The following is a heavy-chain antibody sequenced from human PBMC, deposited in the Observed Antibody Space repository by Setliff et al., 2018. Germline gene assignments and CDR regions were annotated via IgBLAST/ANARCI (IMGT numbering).Heavy chain of an antibody. V-gene: IGHV4-61*02. CDR2: IYTSGSL. CDR1: GYSISSGYH. CDR3: ARQLPYYDFWSGYPRGCFDP. D-gene: IGHD3-3*01. Sequence: SGTLSLTCAVSGYSISSGYHWSWIRQPAGKGLEWIGRIYTSGSLNYNPSLKSRVTISVDTSKNQFSLKLSSVTAADTAVYYCARQLPYYDFWSGYPRGCFDPWGQGTLVTVSS. J-gene: IGHJ5*02.